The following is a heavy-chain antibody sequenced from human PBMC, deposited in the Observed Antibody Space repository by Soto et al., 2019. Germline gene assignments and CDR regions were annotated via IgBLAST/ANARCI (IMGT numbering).Heavy chain of an antibody. J-gene: IGHJ4*02. V-gene: IGHV3-23*01. CDR2: ICGGSNNNT. CDR1: GFTFSSSA. CDR3: AKASRTSCYTALDF. Sequence: EVQLLESGGDLVQPGGSLRLSCAASGFTFSSSAMTWVRQAPGKGLEWVSVICGGSNNNTYYGDSVKGRFTISRDSSKNTLYLQMDGLRADDTAVYYCAKASRTSCYTALDFWGQGTLVTVSS. D-gene: IGHD2-2*02.